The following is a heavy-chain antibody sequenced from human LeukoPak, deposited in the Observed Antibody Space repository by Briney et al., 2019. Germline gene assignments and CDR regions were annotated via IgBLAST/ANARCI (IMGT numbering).Heavy chain of an antibody. V-gene: IGHV3-7*01. CDR2: IKQDGSEK. Sequence: GGSLRLSCAASGFTFSSYVMSWVRQAPGKGLEWVANIKQDGSEKSYADSVRGRFTISRDNAKNSLYLQMNSLRAEDTAVYYCAKDFNGGNFDYWGQGTLVTVSS. D-gene: IGHD4-23*01. CDR1: GFTFSSYV. J-gene: IGHJ4*02. CDR3: AKDFNGGNFDY.